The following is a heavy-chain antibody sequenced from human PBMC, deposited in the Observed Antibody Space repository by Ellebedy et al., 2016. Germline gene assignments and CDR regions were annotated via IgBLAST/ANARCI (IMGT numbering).Heavy chain of an antibody. J-gene: IGHJ4*02. D-gene: IGHD2-8*01. CDR3: ARPFLMVYAPFDC. V-gene: IGHV3-30-3*01. CDR1: GFTFSSYA. Sequence: GGSLRLSCAASGFTFSSYALHWVRQAPGKGLEWVAVISSDGSNKYYADSVKGRFTISRDNSKNTLYLQMNSLRAEDTAVYYCARPFLMVYAPFDCWGQGTLVTVSS. CDR2: ISSDGSNK.